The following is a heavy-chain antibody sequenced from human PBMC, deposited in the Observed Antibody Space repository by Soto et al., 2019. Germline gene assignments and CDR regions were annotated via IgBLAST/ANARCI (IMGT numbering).Heavy chain of an antibody. J-gene: IGHJ4*02. CDR3: ARDRRYSYYSFDC. D-gene: IGHD5-18*01. Sequence: QVQLVESGGGVVQPGRSLRLSCAASGFTFSSYAMHWVRQAPGKGLEWVAVISYDGSNKYYAASVKGRFTISRGNSKNTLYLQMNSLRAKATAVYYCARDRRYSYYSFDCWGQGSLVTVAS. V-gene: IGHV3-30-3*01. CDR1: GFTFSSYA. CDR2: ISYDGSNK.